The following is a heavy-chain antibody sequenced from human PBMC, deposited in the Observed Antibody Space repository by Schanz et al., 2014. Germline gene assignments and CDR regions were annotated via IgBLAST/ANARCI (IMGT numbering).Heavy chain of an antibody. CDR2: VYHSGGT. Sequence: QLQLQESGPGLVKASETLSLTCSVSGGSISNANWWSWVRQPPGKGLQWIGEVYHSGGTNYNPSLKSRVTISLDVSKNQFSLRLNSVTAADTAVYYCARSVGMVRRYFDSWGQGNLVTVSS. CDR3: ARSVGMVRRYFDS. CDR1: GGSISNANW. D-gene: IGHD5-18*01. J-gene: IGHJ4*02. V-gene: IGHV4-4*02.